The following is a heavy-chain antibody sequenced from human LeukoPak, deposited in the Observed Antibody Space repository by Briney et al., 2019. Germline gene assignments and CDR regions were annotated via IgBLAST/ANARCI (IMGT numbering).Heavy chain of an antibody. CDR1: GYTLTELS. CDR2: FGPEDGET. J-gene: IGHJ3*02. V-gene: IGHV1-24*01. Sequence: ASVKVSCKVSGYTLTELSMHWVRQAPGKGLEWMGGFGPEDGETITMTEDTSTDTAYMELSSLRSEDTAVYYCATDSRGWDAFDIWGQGTMVTVSS. D-gene: IGHD3-10*01. CDR3: ATDSRGWDAFDI.